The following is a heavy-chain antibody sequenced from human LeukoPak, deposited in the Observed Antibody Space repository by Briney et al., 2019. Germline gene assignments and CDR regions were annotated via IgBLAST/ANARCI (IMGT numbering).Heavy chain of an antibody. D-gene: IGHD3-10*01. J-gene: IGHJ5*02. CDR3: ARGDGSGSGRWFDP. Sequence: SETLSLTCTVSGPSISSGTYSWSWFRQPPGDGLDWTGYIYQTGSTYYNPSLKGRVTISVDRSKNQFSLNLNFVTAADTALYYCARGDGSGSGRWFDPWGQGTLITVSS. CDR1: GPSISSGTYS. CDR2: IYQTGST. V-gene: IGHV4-30-2*01.